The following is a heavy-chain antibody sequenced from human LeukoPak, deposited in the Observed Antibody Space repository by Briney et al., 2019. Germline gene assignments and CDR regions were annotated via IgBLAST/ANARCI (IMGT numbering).Heavy chain of an antibody. CDR3: GRDLIVGGVYYYYGMDV. Sequence: GGSLRLSCAPSGFTFSSYWMHWVRQVPGKGLGWVSGTHSEGSITSYANSVKGRFTISRDNAENTLYLQMNSLRAEDTAVYYCGRDLIVGGVYYYYGMDVWGQAATVTVSS. CDR2: THSEGSIT. V-gene: IGHV3-74*01. D-gene: IGHD1-26*01. J-gene: IGHJ6*01. CDR1: GFTFSSYW.